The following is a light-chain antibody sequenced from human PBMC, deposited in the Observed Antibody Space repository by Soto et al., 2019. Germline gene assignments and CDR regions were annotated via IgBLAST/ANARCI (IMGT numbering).Light chain of an antibody. CDR1: QAIRND. J-gene: IGKJ1*01. Sequence: DIQMTQSPSSLSASVGDRVTSTCRASQAIRNDLGCYQQKPAKAPKRLIYAASSLQSGVPSRFSGSGSGTEFTLTISSLQPEDSATYYCLQHNTYPRTFGQGTKVDIK. CDR3: LQHNTYPRT. CDR2: AAS. V-gene: IGKV1-17*01.